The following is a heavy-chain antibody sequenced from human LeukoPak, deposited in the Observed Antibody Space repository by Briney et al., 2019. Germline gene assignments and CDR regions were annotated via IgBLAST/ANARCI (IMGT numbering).Heavy chain of an antibody. J-gene: IGHJ3*02. D-gene: IGHD6-25*01. CDR1: GGTFSSYA. CDR3: ARDEAATGAFDI. CDR2: IIPIFGTA. Sequence: SVKVSCKASGGTFSSYAISWVRQAPGQGLEWMGRIIPIFGTANYAQKSQGRVTITTDESTSTAYMELSSLRSEDTAVYYCARDEAATGAFDIWGQGTMVTVSS. V-gene: IGHV1-69*05.